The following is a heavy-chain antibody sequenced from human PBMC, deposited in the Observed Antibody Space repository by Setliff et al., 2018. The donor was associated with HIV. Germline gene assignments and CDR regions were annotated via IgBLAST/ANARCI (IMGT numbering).Heavy chain of an antibody. D-gene: IGHD1-1*01. CDR3: ARQLSNSFDY. V-gene: IGHV1-2*02. CDR1: GYTFTDYF. Sequence: VKVSCKASGYTFTDYFMHWVRQAPGQGLEWMGWISPDNANTRISQRFRGSVTMTRDRSINTAYMEFSGLTSDDTAVYYCARQLSNSFDYWGQGTLVTVSS. CDR2: ISPDNANT. J-gene: IGHJ4*02.